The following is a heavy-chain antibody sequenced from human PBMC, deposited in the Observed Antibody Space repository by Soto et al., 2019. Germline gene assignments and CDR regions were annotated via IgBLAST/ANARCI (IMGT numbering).Heavy chain of an antibody. CDR1: GDTFTGHA. Sequence: QVQLVQSGAEVKKPGSSVRVSCKASGDTFTGHAITWVRQAPAQGLEWLGVINPLLGTANYAPNFQGRVTITANASATTTSLDLTSLKFDDTAVYYCAGLSLEPEGANIPLMFGLDVWGQGTTVTVSS. CDR2: INPLLGTA. D-gene: IGHD2-8*01. V-gene: IGHV1-69*01. J-gene: IGHJ6*02. CDR3: AGLSLEPEGANIPLMFGLDV.